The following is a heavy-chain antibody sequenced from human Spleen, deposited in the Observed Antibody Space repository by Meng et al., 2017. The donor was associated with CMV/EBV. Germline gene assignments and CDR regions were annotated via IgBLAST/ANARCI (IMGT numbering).Heavy chain of an antibody. Sequence: CDFSGGSISSRNWWSWVRQPPGKGLEWIGKIYHSGSTNYNPSLKSRVTISVDKSKNQFSLKLSSVTAADTAVYYCARVGVVPYYFDYWGQGTLVTVSS. CDR2: IYHSGST. J-gene: IGHJ4*02. CDR3: ARVGVVPYYFDY. CDR1: GGSISSRNW. D-gene: IGHD2-2*01. V-gene: IGHV4-4*02.